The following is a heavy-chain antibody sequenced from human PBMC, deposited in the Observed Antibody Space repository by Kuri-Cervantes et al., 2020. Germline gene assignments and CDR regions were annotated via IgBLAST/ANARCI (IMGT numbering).Heavy chain of an antibody. Sequence: GESLKISCAASGFSFSSNWMHWVRQVAGKGLVWVSRINGDGSATNYADSVKGRFTISRDNAKNSLYLQMNSLRDEDTAVYYCARDYHGSGIFDYWGQGTLVTVSS. V-gene: IGHV3-74*01. D-gene: IGHD3-10*01. CDR1: GFSFSSNW. J-gene: IGHJ4*02. CDR2: INGDGSAT. CDR3: ARDYHGSGIFDY.